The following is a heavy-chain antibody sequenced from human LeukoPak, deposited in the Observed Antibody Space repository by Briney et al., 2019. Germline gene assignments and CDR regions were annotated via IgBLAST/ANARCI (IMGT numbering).Heavy chain of an antibody. V-gene: IGHV4-59*01. Sequence: KPSGTLSLTGPVSGGSISSYYWGWTRQPPGKGLDGIGYNYYRGSTNYNPSLKRRDTIAVYTSKNQFSLKLRSVTAADTAVYYCARARRLGYWGQGTLVTVSS. CDR2: NYYRGST. CDR3: ARARRLGY. CDR1: GGSISSYY. J-gene: IGHJ4*02.